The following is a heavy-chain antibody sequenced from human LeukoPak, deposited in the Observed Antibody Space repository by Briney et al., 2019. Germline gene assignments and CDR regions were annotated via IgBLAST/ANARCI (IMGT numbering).Heavy chain of an antibody. V-gene: IGHV1-2*02. Sequence: ASVKVSCKASGYTFTGYYMHWVRQAPGQGLEWKGWINPNSGGTNYAQKFQGRVTMTRDTSISTAYMELSRLRSDDTAVYYCARVGYVFNWFDPWGQGTLVTVSS. CDR1: GYTFTGYY. CDR2: INPNSGGT. D-gene: IGHD3-16*01. CDR3: ARVGYVFNWFDP. J-gene: IGHJ5*02.